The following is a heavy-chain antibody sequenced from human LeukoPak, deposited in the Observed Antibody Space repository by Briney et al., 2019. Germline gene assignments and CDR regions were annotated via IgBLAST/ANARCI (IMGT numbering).Heavy chain of an antibody. CDR2: IYTSGSG. CDR3: ARRGLTGGKYYFDY. CDR1: GGSISSYY. V-gene: IGHV4-4*09. J-gene: IGHJ4*02. D-gene: IGHD7-27*01. Sequence: SETLSLTCTVSGGSISSYYWSWIRQPPGKGLEWIGYIYTSGSGNYNPSLKSRVTISVDTSKNQFSLKLSSVTAADTAVYYCARRGLTGGKYYFDYWGQGTLVTVSS.